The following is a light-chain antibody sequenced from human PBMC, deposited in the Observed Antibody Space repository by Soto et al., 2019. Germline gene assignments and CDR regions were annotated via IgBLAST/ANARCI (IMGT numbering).Light chain of an antibody. CDR1: QGISNY. V-gene: IGKV1-27*01. CDR3: QKYNSAPLT. Sequence: DIQMTQSPSSLSASVGDRVTITCRASQGISNYLAWYQQKPGKVPKLLIYGASTLQSGVPSRFSGSGSGTDFTLTIRSLPPEDVATYYFQKYNSAPLTVGGGTKVEIK. CDR2: GAS. J-gene: IGKJ4*01.